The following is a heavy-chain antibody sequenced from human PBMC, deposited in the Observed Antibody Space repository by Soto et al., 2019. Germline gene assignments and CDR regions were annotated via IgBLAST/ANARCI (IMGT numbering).Heavy chain of an antibody. V-gene: IGHV4-34*01. D-gene: IGHD2-2*01. CDR2: INHSGST. J-gene: IGHJ6*03. Sequence: SETLSLTCAVYGGSFSGYYWSWIRQPPGKGLEWIGEINHSGSTNYNPSLKSRVTISVDTSKNQFSLKLTSVTAAATAVYSRASVQTPVVGYWSNPTCYWDSYYYYYMDVWGKGTTVTVSS. CDR1: GGSFSGYY. CDR3: ASVQTPVVGYWSNPTCYWDSYYYYYMDV.